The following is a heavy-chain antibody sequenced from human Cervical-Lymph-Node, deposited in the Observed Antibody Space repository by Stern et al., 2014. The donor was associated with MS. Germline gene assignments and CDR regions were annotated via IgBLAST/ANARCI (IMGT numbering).Heavy chain of an antibody. J-gene: IGHJ6*02. D-gene: IGHD1-26*01. CDR2: FDPEVGET. CDR3: ATDVATGRDPTHYSHYGMDV. V-gene: IGHV1-24*01. Sequence: DQLVESGAEVKKPGASVKVSCKVSGYILSDISMHWVRQAPGKGLEWMGGFDPEVGETIYAQKFQGRVTMTEDTPKDTAYLELSSLRSDDTAVYYCATDVATGRDPTHYSHYGMDVWGQGTTVTVSS. CDR1: GYILSDIS.